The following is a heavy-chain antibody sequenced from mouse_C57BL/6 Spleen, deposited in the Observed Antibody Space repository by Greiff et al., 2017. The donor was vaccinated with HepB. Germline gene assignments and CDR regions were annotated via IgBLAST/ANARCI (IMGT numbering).Heavy chain of an antibody. J-gene: IGHJ4*01. CDR1: GYSITSGYY. CDR2: ISYDGSN. CDR3: ANVDEAMDD. V-gene: IGHV3-6*01. Sequence: EVQLQESGPGLVKPSQSLSLTCSVTGYSITSGYYWNWIRQFPGNKLEWMGYISYDGSNNYNPSLKNRISITRDTSKNQFFLKLNSVTTEDTATYYCANVDEAMDDWGQGTSVTVSS.